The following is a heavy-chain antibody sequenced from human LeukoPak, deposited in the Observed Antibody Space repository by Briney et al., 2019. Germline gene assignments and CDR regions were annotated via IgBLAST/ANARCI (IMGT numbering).Heavy chain of an antibody. D-gene: IGHD6-13*01. Sequence: PSETLSLTCTVSGGSISSSSYYWGWIRQPPGKGLEWIGSIYYSGSTYYNPSLKSRVTISVDTSKNQFSLKLSSVTAADTAVYYCTMGSSWYLGAFDIWGQGTMVTVSS. CDR1: GGSISSSSYY. CDR2: IYYSGST. J-gene: IGHJ3*02. V-gene: IGHV4-39*07. CDR3: TMGSSWYLGAFDI.